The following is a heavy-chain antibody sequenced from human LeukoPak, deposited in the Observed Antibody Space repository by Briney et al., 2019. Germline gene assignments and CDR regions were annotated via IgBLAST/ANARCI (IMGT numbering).Heavy chain of an antibody. CDR2: FDPEDGET. CDR3: ARIKFDYDILTGFYSYWYFDL. V-gene: IGHV1-24*01. J-gene: IGHJ2*01. Sequence: ASVKVSCKVSGYTLTELSMHWVRQAPGKGLEWMGGFDPEDGETIYALKFQGRVTMTRNTAISTAYMELSSLTSEDTAVYYCARIKFDYDILTGFYSYWYFDLWGRGTLVTVSS. CDR1: GYTLTELS. D-gene: IGHD3-9*01.